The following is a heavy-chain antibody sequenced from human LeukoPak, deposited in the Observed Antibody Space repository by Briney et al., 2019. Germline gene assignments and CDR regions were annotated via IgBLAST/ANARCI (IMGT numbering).Heavy chain of an antibody. CDR3: VRDQGGSSSH. CDR2: ISSFSGTI. Sequence: GGSLRLSCAASGPTFSFYSMNWVRQAPGKGLEWVSYISSFSGTINYAESVKGRFTISRDNAKNSLYLQMNSLRADDTAVYYCVRDQGGSSSHWGQGTLVTVSS. D-gene: IGHD6-6*01. CDR1: GPTFSFYS. J-gene: IGHJ4*02. V-gene: IGHV3-48*01.